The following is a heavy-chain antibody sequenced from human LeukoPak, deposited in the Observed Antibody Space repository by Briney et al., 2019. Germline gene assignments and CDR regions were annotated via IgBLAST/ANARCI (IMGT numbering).Heavy chain of an antibody. J-gene: IGHJ4*02. CDR2: VWYDGSKK. CDR1: LFTFINYG. V-gene: IGHV3-33*01. D-gene: IGHD6-19*01. CDR3: ATYIAVAGLDY. Sequence: PGWSLRLCCAPSLFTFINYGMHWVRQAAGKGLEGVAGVWYDGSKKYYADSVKGRFTISRDHCKNALYLQMNSLRAEDTAVYYCATYIAVAGLDYGGKGTLVTVSS.